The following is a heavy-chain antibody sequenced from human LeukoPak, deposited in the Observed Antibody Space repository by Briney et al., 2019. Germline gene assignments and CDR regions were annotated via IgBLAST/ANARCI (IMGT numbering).Heavy chain of an antibody. CDR1: GGSFNSYY. Sequence: SETLSLTCTVSGGSFNSYYWSWIRQPPGKGLEWIGYIYYSGSTNYNPSLKSRVTISIDMSKNQFSLKLRSVTAADTAVYYCARGPTKNYFDYWGQGTPVTVSS. CDR2: IYYSGST. CDR3: ARGPTKNYFDY. V-gene: IGHV4-59*01. J-gene: IGHJ4*02.